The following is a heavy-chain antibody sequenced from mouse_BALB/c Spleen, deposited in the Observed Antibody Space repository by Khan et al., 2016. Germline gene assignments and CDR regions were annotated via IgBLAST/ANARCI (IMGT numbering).Heavy chain of an antibody. V-gene: IGHV9-3-1*01. CDR1: GYTFTNYG. CDR3: ARYRYYYGSSRYFDV. D-gene: IGHD1-1*01. CDR2: INTYSGES. J-gene: IGHJ1*01. Sequence: QIQLVQSGPELKKPGKTVKISCKASGYTFTNYGMNWVKQAPGKGLKWMGWINTYSGESTYADDFKGRFAFSLETSANTAYLQMNNLKNEDTATYVCARYRYYYGSSRYFDVWGAGTTLTVSS.